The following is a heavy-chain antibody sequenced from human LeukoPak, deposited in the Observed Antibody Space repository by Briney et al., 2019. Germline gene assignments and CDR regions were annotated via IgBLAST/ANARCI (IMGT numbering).Heavy chain of an antibody. D-gene: IGHD6-19*01. Sequence: RRSLRLSCAASGFTFSSYGMHWGRRAPRKGLEWVADIWYDGSNKYYADSVKGRFTISRDNSKNTLYLQMNSLRAEDTAVYYCASTSGWYEPIDYWGQGTLVTVSS. V-gene: IGHV3-33*01. J-gene: IGHJ4*02. CDR2: IWYDGSNK. CDR1: GFTFSSYG. CDR3: ASTSGWYEPIDY.